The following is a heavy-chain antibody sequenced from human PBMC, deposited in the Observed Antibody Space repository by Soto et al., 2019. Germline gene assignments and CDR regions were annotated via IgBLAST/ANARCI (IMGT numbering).Heavy chain of an antibody. CDR1: GLTFNNYG. CDR2: IWYDGSHE. Sequence: GGSLRLSCAASGLTFNNYGMHWVRQAPGKGLEWVAVIWYDGSHESYADSVKGRFTISRDNSKNTLYLQMNSLRAEDTAVYYCARDRYSYDSRAYQGVDWYFDLWGRGTLVTVSS. D-gene: IGHD3-22*01. CDR3: ARDRYSYDSRAYQGVDWYFDL. V-gene: IGHV3-33*01. J-gene: IGHJ2*01.